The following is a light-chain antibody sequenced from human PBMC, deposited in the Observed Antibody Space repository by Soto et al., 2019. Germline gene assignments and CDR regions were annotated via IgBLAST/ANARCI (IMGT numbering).Light chain of an antibody. Sequence: QSVLTQPPSASGTPGQRVTISCSGSSSNIGSNTVNWYQQLPGTAPKLLIYSNNQRPSGVPDRFSGSKSGTSASLAISGLQSEDEAVYYCATWDDSLSGVVFGGGTKLTVL. CDR3: ATWDDSLSGVV. CDR2: SNN. CDR1: SSNIGSNT. V-gene: IGLV1-44*01. J-gene: IGLJ2*01.